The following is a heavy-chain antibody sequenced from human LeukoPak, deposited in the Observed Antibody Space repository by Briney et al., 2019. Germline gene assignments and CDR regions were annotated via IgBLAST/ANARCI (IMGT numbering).Heavy chain of an antibody. J-gene: IGHJ4*02. D-gene: IGHD6-19*01. V-gene: IGHV4-4*02. CDR3: ASNRIAVAGTDY. CDR1: GASISSSNW. Sequence: SETLSLTCTVSGASISSSNWWTWVRQPPGEALEWIGEIYHAGSTKYNPSLKSRLTISVDKSKNQFSLKLSSVTAADTAVYYCASNRIAVAGTDYWGQGTLVTVSS. CDR2: IYHAGST.